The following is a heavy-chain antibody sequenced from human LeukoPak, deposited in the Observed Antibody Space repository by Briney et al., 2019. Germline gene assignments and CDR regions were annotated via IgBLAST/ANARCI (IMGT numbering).Heavy chain of an antibody. V-gene: IGHV1-2*02. D-gene: IGHD3-10*01. CDR3: AIGALYGGYYFDY. CDR2: INPNSSGT. J-gene: IGHJ4*02. Sequence: GASVKVSCKASGYTFTGYYMHWVRQAPGQGLEWMGWINPNSSGTNYAQKFQGRVTMNRDTSISTAYMELSRLRSDDTAVYYCAIGALYGGYYFDYWGQGTLVTVSS. CDR1: GYTFTGYY.